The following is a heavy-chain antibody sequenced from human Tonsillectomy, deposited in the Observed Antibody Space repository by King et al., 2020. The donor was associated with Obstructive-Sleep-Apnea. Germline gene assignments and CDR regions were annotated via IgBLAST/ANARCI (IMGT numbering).Heavy chain of an antibody. Sequence: QLQESGPGLVKPSETLSLTCTVSGGSINSYYCSWFRQTPGKGLEWIWYISYSGSTKYNSSLKSRVTISVDTSKKQFSLELSYVTAGDTAGYYCARDRVRGDGYNRIDYWGQGTLVTVSS. CDR3: ARDRVRGDGYNRIDY. CDR1: GGSINSYY. D-gene: IGHD5-24*01. J-gene: IGHJ4*02. CDR2: ISYSGST. V-gene: IGHV4-59*01.